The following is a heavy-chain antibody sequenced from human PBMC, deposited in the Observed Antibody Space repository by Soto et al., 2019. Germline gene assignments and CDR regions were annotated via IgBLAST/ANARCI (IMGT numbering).Heavy chain of an antibody. V-gene: IGHV1-18*01. CDR3: ARDRLHTSSSITFDY. D-gene: IGHD6-6*01. Sequence: GASVKVSCKASGYTFTTYAISWVLQAPGQGLEWMGWISTYSGKTDYAQSLQGRVTMTTDTSTNTAYMELRSLRSDDTAVYYCARDRLHTSSSITFDYWGQGALVTVSS. CDR1: GYTFTTYA. CDR2: ISTYSGKT. J-gene: IGHJ4*02.